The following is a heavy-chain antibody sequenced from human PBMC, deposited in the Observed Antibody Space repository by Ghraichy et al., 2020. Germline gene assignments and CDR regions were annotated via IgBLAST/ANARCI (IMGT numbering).Heavy chain of an antibody. J-gene: IGHJ4*02. V-gene: IGHV4-59*01. Sequence: SETLSLTCTVSGGSISSYYWSWIRQPPGKGLEGMGYIYYSGSTTYNPSLKSRVTISVDTYKNQFSLKLTSVTAADTAVYYCARVGRLSSAADNWGQGALVTVAS. CDR2: IYYSGST. CDR3: ARVGRLSSAADN. CDR1: GGSISSYY. D-gene: IGHD6-19*01.